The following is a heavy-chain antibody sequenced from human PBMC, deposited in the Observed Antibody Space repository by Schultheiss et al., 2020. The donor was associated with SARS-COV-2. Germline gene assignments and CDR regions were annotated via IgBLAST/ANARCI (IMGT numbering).Heavy chain of an antibody. CDR2: ITHSGST. D-gene: IGHD6-19*01. CDR1: GGSISSSSYY. J-gene: IGHJ6*02. CDR3: ARDSAVPRKGPSHYYYGMDV. V-gene: IGHV4-39*07. Sequence: SETLSLTCTVSGGSISSSSYYWGWIRQPPGKGLEWIGEITHSGSTNYNPSLKSRVTISVDTSKNQFSLKLSSVTPEDTAVYYCARDSAVPRKGPSHYYYGMDVWGQGTTVTVSS.